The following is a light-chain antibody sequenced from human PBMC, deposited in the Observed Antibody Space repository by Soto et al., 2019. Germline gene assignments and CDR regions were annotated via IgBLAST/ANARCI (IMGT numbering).Light chain of an antibody. Sequence: EIVMTQSPATLSVSPGERATLSCRASPSIRSKLAWYQQKPGQAPRLLIYGASTRATGIPVRFSGSGSGTEFTLTITSLQSEDFAVYYCQEYNNWHPITFGGGTKVDIK. CDR2: GAS. V-gene: IGKV3-15*01. CDR1: PSIRSK. CDR3: QEYNNWHPIT. J-gene: IGKJ4*01.